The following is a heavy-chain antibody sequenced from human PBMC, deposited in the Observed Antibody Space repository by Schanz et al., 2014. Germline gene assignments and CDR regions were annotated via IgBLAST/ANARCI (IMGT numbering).Heavy chain of an antibody. CDR2: FDSKKGEA. J-gene: IGHJ6*02. CDR1: GYTFTSYY. Sequence: QVQLVQSGAEVKKPGASVKVSCKASGYTFTSYYMHWVRQGPAKGLEWMGGFDSKKGEAIYAQKFQGRVTMTADKSTSTVYMEVSGLRSEDTAVYYCAKVDRTRYYAMDVWGQGTTVTVSS. D-gene: IGHD3-9*01. CDR3: AKVDRTRYYAMDV. V-gene: IGHV1-46*01.